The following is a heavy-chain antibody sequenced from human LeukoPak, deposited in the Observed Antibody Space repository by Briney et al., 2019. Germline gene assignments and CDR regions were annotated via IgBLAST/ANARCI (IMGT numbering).Heavy chain of an antibody. CDR2: IYYSGIT. CDR1: GGSISSTSYY. Sequence: PSETLSLTCTVSGGSISSTSYYWGWIRQPPGKGLEWIGSIYYSGITYFHPSLKSRVTISVDTSKNQFSLKLSSVTAADTAVYYCARFATSMFPYCWGQGTLVTVSS. J-gene: IGHJ4*02. V-gene: IGHV4-39*07. CDR3: ARFATSMFPYC. D-gene: IGHD2/OR15-2a*01.